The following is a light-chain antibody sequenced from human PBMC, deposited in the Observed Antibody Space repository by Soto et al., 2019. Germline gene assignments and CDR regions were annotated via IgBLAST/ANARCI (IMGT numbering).Light chain of an antibody. Sequence: EIVLTQSPGTLSLSPGERATLSCRASQSVSSSYLAWYQQKPGQAPRLLIYGASSMATGIPDRFSGRGSGTDFTLTISRLEPEDFAVYYCQQYGSSPPETFGQGTKVEI. CDR3: QQYGSSPPET. J-gene: IGKJ1*01. CDR1: QSVSSSY. CDR2: GAS. V-gene: IGKV3-20*01.